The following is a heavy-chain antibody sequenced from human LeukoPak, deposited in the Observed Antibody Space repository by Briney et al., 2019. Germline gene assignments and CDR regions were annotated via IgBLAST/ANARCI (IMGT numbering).Heavy chain of an antibody. CDR2: INPSGSST. D-gene: IGHD6-19*01. J-gene: IGHJ4*02. CDR3: ARVGLGQWLVRHPVFDY. CDR1: GYTFTGYY. V-gene: IGHV1-46*01. Sequence: GASVTVSCKASGYTFTGYYMHWVRQAPGQGLEWMGWINPSGSSTSYAQKFQGRVTMTRDTSTSTVYMELSSLRSEDTAVYYCARVGLGQWLVRHPVFDYWGQGTLVTVSS.